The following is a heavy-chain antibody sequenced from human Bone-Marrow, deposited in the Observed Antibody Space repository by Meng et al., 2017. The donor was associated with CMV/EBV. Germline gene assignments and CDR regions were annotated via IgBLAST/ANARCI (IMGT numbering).Heavy chain of an antibody. CDR3: TTVFPAAKGY. CDR1: GFTFSNAW. J-gene: IGHJ4*02. D-gene: IGHD2-2*01. V-gene: IGHV3-15*01. Sequence: GESLKISCAASGFTFSNAWMSWVRRAPGKGLEWVGRIKSKTDGGTTDYAAPVKGRFTISRDDSKNTLYLQMNSLKTEDTAVYYCTTVFPAAKGYWGQGTLVTVSS. CDR2: IKSKTDGGTT.